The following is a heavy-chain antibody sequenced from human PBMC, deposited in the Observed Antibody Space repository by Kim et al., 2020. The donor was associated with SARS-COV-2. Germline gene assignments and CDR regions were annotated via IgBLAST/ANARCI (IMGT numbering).Heavy chain of an antibody. D-gene: IGHD5-12*01. CDR3: AIIGRYSDFRGY. CDR1: GFTFSNYE. V-gene: IGHV3-48*03. Sequence: GGSLRLSCAASGFTFSNYEMNWVRQAPGKGLEWLSYISRSGSTIYYADSLKGRFTISRDNAKNSLYLQMNSLRAEDTAVYYCAIIGRYSDFRGYWGQGTLVTVSS. CDR2: ISRSGSTI. J-gene: IGHJ4*02.